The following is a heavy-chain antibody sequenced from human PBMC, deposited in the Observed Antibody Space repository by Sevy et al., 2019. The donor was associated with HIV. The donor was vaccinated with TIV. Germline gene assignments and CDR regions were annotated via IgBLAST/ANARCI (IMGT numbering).Heavy chain of an antibody. CDR1: GYTFTSYG. CDR2: ISAYNGNT. D-gene: IGHD3-10*01. V-gene: IGHV1-18*01. Sequence: ASVKVSCKASGYTFTSYGISWVRQAPGQGLEWMGWISAYNGNTNYAQKLQGRVTMTTDTSTSTAYMELRSLRSDDTAVDYCARDHQSSTMVQGVIITTGGYWGQGTLVTVSS. CDR3: ARDHQSSTMVQGVIITTGGY. J-gene: IGHJ4*02.